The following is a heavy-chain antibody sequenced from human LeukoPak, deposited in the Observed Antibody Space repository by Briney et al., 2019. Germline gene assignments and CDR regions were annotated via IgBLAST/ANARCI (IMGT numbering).Heavy chain of an antibody. J-gene: IGHJ4*02. CDR2: IYSGGST. V-gene: IGHV3-53*04. D-gene: IGHD2-8*01. CDR3: ARGYCTNGVCYGHYFDY. Sequence: GGSLRLSCAASGFTVSSDYMSWVRQAPGKGLEWVSVIYSGGSTYYADSVKGRFTISRHNSKNTLYLQMNSLRAEDTAVYYCARGYCTNGVCYGHYFDYWGQGTLVTVSS. CDR1: GFTVSSDY.